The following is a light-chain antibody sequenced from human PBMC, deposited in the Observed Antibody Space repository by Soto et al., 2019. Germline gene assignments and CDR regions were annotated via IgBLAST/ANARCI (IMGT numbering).Light chain of an antibody. CDR1: GGDVGSYNY. CDR2: EVI. Sequence: QSVLTQPASVSGSPGQSITISCAGTGGDVGSYNYVSWYQQHPGKAPKLMIYEVIRRPSGISNRFSGSKSGNTASLTISTLQAEDEAEYYCSSYTTSSTVVFGGGTKVTVL. J-gene: IGLJ3*02. CDR3: SSYTTSSTVV. V-gene: IGLV2-14*01.